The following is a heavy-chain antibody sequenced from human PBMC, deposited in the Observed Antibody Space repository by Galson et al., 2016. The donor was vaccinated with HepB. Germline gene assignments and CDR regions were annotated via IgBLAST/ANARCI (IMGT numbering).Heavy chain of an antibody. CDR1: GYTFTSYG. J-gene: IGHJ4*02. D-gene: IGHD3-10*01. CDR2: ISLNNGNR. V-gene: IGHV1-18*01. CDR3: ARDYYYGSGISMYSFDY. Sequence: SVKVSCKASGYTFTSYGISWVRQAPGQGLEWMGWISLNNGNRDYAQNLQGRVTMTTDTSTSTAYMELRSLTSDDTALYYCARDYYYGSGISMYSFDYWGQGAMVTVSS.